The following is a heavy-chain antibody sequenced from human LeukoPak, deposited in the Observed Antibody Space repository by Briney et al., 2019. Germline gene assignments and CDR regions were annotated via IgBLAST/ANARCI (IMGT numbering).Heavy chain of an antibody. CDR3: ARHFSETKPPYYYGSGNYRSGAFDI. V-gene: IGHV4-59*08. J-gene: IGHJ3*02. CDR1: GGSISSYY. CDR2: IYYSGST. D-gene: IGHD3-10*01. Sequence: SETLSLTCTVSGGSISSYYWSWIRQPPGKGLEWIGYIYYSGSTNYNPSLKSRVTISVDTPKNQFSLKLSSVTAADTAVYYCARHFSETKPPYYYGSGNYRSGAFDIWGQGTMVTVSS.